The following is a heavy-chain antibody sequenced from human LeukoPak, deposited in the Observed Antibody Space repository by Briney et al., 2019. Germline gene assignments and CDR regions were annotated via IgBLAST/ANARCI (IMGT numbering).Heavy chain of an antibody. J-gene: IGHJ3*02. V-gene: IGHV1-69*05. Sequence: GASVKVSCKASGGTFSSYTISWVRQAPGQGLEWMGGIIPIFGTANYAQKFQGRVTITTDESTSTAYMELSSLRSEDTAVYYCARDSRRITMIVVVIPYAFDIWGQGTMVTVSS. CDR1: GGTFSSYT. D-gene: IGHD3-22*01. CDR3: ARDSRRITMIVVVIPYAFDI. CDR2: IIPIFGTA.